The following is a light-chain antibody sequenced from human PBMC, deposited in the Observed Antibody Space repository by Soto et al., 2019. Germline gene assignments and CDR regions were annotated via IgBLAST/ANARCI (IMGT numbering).Light chain of an antibody. CDR2: AAS. J-gene: IGKJ1*01. CDR1: QGISSY. V-gene: IGKV1-8*01. CDR3: LQYYSDPPWT. Sequence: AFRMTQSPSSFSASTGDRVTITCRASQGISSYLAWYQQKPGKAPKLLIYAASTLQSGVPSRFSGSGSGTDFTLTISCLQSEDFATYYCLQYYSDPPWTFGQGTKVEIK.